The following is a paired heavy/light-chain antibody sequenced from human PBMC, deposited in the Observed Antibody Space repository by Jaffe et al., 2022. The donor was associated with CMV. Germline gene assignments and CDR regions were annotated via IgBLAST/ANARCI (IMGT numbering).Heavy chain of an antibody. CDR3: ARTHRSLYGEYLMDV. D-gene: IGHD4-17*01. CDR2: IDWDDEK. V-gene: IGHV2-70*17. Sequence: QVTLRESGPALGKPTQTLTLTCSFSGFSLTTSGMSVSWIRQAPGKAPEWLARIDWDDEKFYSTSLKARLTISKDTSKNQVVLTLTNVDSVDTATYYCARTHRSLYGEYLMDVWGKGTTFTVSS. CDR1: GFSLTTSGMS. J-gene: IGHJ6*03.
Light chain of an antibody. J-gene: IGLJ3*02. CDR2: GKN. CDR3: FSRDKSGSHWV. Sequence: SSELTQDPAVSVALGQAVTITCQGDSLRSYYASWYQQKLGQAPLLVIYGKNDRPSGIPDRFSGSSSGDTASLIITGTQAEDEADYYCFSRDKSGSHWVFAGGTKLTV. CDR1: SLRSYY. V-gene: IGLV3-19*01.